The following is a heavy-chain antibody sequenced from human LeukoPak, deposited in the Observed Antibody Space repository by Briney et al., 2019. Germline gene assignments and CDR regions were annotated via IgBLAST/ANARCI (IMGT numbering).Heavy chain of an antibody. D-gene: IGHD3-22*01. Sequence: GASVKVSCKASGCAFSSYGITWVRQAPGQGLEWMGWISVYNDNTHYAQKLQGRVTMTTDTSTTTAYMELRSLRSDDTAVYYCARGSSREDYYDSSGYYCFDYWGQGTLVTVSS. J-gene: IGHJ4*02. V-gene: IGHV1-18*01. CDR3: ARGSSREDYYDSSGYYCFDY. CDR2: ISVYNDNT. CDR1: GCAFSSYG.